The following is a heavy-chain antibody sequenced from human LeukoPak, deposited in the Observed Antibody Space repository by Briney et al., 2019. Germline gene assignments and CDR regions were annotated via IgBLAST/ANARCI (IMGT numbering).Heavy chain of an antibody. CDR3: ARDRSYYGSGSSNWFDP. Sequence: ASVKVSCKASGYTFTGYYMHWVRQAPGQGLEWMGWINPNSGGTNYAQKFQGRVTMTRDTSISTAYMELSRLRSDDTAVYYCARDRSYYGSGSSNWFDPWGQGTLVTVSS. V-gene: IGHV1-2*02. CDR1: GYTFTGYY. CDR2: INPNSGGT. J-gene: IGHJ5*02. D-gene: IGHD3-10*01.